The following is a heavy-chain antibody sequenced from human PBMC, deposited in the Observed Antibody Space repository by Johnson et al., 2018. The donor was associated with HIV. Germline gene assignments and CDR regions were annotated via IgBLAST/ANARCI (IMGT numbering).Heavy chain of an antibody. V-gene: IGHV3-66*01. CDR2: IYSGGAT. D-gene: IGHD2/OR15-2a*01. Sequence: VQLVESGGGVVQPGGSLRLSCAASGFKFNTYSMHWVRQAPGKGLEWVSAIYSGGATYYADSVKARFTISRDNSKDTLYLQMNSLRAEDTAVYYCAGRGHDFRNFLAFDLWGQGTMVTVSS. CDR1: GFKFNTYS. J-gene: IGHJ3*01. CDR3: AGRGHDFRNFLAFDL.